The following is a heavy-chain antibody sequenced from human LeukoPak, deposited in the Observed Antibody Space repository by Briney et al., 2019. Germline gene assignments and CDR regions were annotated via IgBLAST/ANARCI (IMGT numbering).Heavy chain of an antibody. CDR1: GGSISSGGYY. D-gene: IGHD6-19*01. CDR2: IYYSGSF. V-gene: IGHV4-61*08. CDR3: ARPTYSSGWYYFDY. J-gene: IGHJ4*02. Sequence: SQTLSLTCTVSGGSISSGGYYWSWIRQPPGKGLEWIGYIYYSGSFNYNPSLTSRVTISVDTSKNQFSLKLSAVTAADTAVYYCARPTYSSGWYYFDYWGQGTLVTVSS.